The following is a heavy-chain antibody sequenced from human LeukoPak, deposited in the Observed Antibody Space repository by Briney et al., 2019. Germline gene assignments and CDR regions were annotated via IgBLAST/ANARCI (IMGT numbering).Heavy chain of an antibody. Sequence: PGGSLRLSCAASGFTFSSYSMNWVRQAPGKGLEWVSSISSSSSYIYYADSVKGRFTVSRDNAKNSLYLQMNSLGAEDTAVYYCARKPYSGSYYEDYWGQGTLVTVSS. D-gene: IGHD1-26*01. J-gene: IGHJ4*02. CDR2: ISSSSSYI. CDR1: GFTFSSYS. CDR3: ARKPYSGSYYEDY. V-gene: IGHV3-21*01.